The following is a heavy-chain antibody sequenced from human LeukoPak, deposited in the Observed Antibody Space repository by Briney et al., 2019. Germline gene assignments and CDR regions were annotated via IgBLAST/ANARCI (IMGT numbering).Heavy chain of an antibody. Sequence: SVKVSCTASGGTFSSYAISWVRQTPGQGLEWMGGIIPIFGTANYAQKFQGRVTITADESTSTAYMELSSLRSEDTAVYYCARDPLSGDSYYYYGMDVWGQGTTVTVSS. V-gene: IGHV1-69*13. CDR3: ARDPLSGDSYYYYGMDV. D-gene: IGHD4-17*01. J-gene: IGHJ6*02. CDR2: IIPIFGTA. CDR1: GGTFSSYA.